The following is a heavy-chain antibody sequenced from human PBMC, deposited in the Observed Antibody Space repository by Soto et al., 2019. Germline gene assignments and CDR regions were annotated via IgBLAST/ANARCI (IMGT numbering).Heavy chain of an antibody. CDR3: AKGDNLGPKTGYAFDP. J-gene: IGHJ5*02. CDR2: TYFRSKWYN. CDR1: GDSVSSNPAS. V-gene: IGHV6-1*01. D-gene: IGHD5-12*01. Sequence: SPTLSLTCAISGDSVSSNPASWNWIRQSPSRGLEWLGRTYFRSKWYNDYAVSVKSRIIINTDTSNNQFYLQLNSVTPEHKAVYFCAKGDNLGPKTGYAFDPWGQGIMVTVSS.